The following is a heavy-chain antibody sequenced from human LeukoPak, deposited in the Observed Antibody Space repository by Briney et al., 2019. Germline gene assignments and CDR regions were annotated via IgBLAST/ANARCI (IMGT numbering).Heavy chain of an antibody. Sequence: GGSLRLSCAASGFTFSSYAMSWVRQAPGKGLEWVSATSGSGGSAYYADSVKGRFTISRDNSKNTLYLQMNSLRAEDTALYYCAKDLHYYVAMDVWGQGTAVTVSS. J-gene: IGHJ6*02. V-gene: IGHV3-23*01. CDR3: AKDLHYYVAMDV. CDR1: GFTFSSYA. D-gene: IGHD3-10*02. CDR2: TSGSGGSA.